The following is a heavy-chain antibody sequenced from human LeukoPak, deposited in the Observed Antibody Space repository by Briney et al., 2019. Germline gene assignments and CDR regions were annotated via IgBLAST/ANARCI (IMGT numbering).Heavy chain of an antibody. Sequence: PGGSLRLSCAASGFTFSSYSMNWVRQAPGKGLEWVSSISSSSSYIYYADSVKGRFTISRDNAKNSLYLQMNSLRAEDTAVYYCARAWFGPYKYRYYYYYGMDVWGQGTTVTVSS. V-gene: IGHV3-21*01. J-gene: IGHJ6*02. CDR3: ARAWFGPYKYRYYYYYGMDV. CDR1: GFTFSSYS. CDR2: ISSSSSYI. D-gene: IGHD3-10*01.